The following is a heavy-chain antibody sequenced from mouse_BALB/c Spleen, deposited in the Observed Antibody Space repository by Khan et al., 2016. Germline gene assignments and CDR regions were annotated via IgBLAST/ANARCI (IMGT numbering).Heavy chain of an antibody. D-gene: IGHD2-12*01. CDR2: INPNSGYT. CDR1: GYTFTTYW. V-gene: IGHV1-7*01. J-gene: IGHJ2*01. Sequence: QVQLQQSGAELAKPGASVKMSCKASGYTFTTYWMHWVKQRSGQGLEWIGYINPNSGYTKYNQKFKDKATLTADKSSTTAYIQLSSLTSEDSAVYYWARHYSDDFDYWGQGTTLTVSS. CDR3: ARHYSDDFDY.